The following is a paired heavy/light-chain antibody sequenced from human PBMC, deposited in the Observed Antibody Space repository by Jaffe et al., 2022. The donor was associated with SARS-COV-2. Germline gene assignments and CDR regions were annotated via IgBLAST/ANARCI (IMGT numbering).Light chain of an antibody. CDR3: QQLNSYPLT. V-gene: IGKV1-9*01. CDR2: GTS. Sequence: DIQLTQSPSFLSASVGDGVSISCRTSQGIRSYLAWFQQKPGKAPKLLIYGTSTLQSGVPSRFSGSGSGTEFTLTISSLQPEDFATYYCQQLNSYPLTFGGGTKVEIK. J-gene: IGKJ4*01. CDR1: QGIRSY.
Heavy chain of an antibody. CDR2: SRNKVHSYTT. Sequence: EVQLVESGGGLVQPGGSLRLSCAASGFTFSDHYMDWVRQAPGKGLEWVGRSRNKVHSYTTEYAASVKGRFTVSRDDSKNSLYLQMNSLISEDTAVYYCARVLPSGTADDLWGRGTLVTVSS. CDR3: ARVLPSGTADDL. J-gene: IGHJ2*01. CDR1: GFTFSDHY. V-gene: IGHV3-72*01.